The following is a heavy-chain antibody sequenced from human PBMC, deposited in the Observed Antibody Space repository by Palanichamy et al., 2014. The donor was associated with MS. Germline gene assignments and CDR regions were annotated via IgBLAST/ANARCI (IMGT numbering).Heavy chain of an antibody. CDR2: ISASFSASAST. CDR3: ARDDTTSLDY. V-gene: IGHV4-4*07. CDR1: GASISNKY. D-gene: IGHD4-17*01. Sequence: QVQLQESGPGLVKPSETLSLTCSVSGASISNKYWSWIRQPAGKGLEWIGRISASFSASASTNYNPSLKSRVTMSIDTSKNQFSLKLDSVTAADTAAFYCARDDTTSLDYWGQGTLVTVSS. J-gene: IGHJ4*02.